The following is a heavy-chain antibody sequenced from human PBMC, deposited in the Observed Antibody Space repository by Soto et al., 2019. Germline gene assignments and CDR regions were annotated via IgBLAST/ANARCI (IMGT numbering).Heavy chain of an antibody. Sequence: PGGSLRLSCAASGFTFSNYWMSWVRQAPGKGLEWVANIKQEGSEKNYKGSVKGRLTISRDNAKNSLSLQMNSLRAEDTAVYYCASSRYSSGWYLAPAFDIWGQGTMVTVSS. CDR1: GFTFSNYW. CDR3: ASSRYSSGWYLAPAFDI. V-gene: IGHV3-7*03. D-gene: IGHD6-19*01. J-gene: IGHJ3*02. CDR2: IKQEGSEK.